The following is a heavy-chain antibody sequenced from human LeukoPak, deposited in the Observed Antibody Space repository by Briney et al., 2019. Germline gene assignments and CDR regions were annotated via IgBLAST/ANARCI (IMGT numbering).Heavy chain of an antibody. CDR3: ARADSSDYSLDENFDY. D-gene: IGHD3-22*01. Sequence: GASVKVSCKASGGTLSSYDINWVRQAPGQGLEWIGRIIPMFGIVNYAQNFQGRVTITADKSTNTAYMELSSLRSEDTAFYYCARADSSDYSLDENFDYWGQGTLVTVSS. CDR2: IIPMFGIV. J-gene: IGHJ4*02. CDR1: GGTLSSYD. V-gene: IGHV1-69*04.